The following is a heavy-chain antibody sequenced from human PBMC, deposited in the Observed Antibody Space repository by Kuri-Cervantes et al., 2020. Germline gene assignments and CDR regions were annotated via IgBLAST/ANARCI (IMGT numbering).Heavy chain of an antibody. CDR1: GFTFSSYW. CDR3: ARDWSYGDALEYFQH. Sequence: GESLKISCAASGFTFSSYWMSWIRQAPGKGLEWVSYISSSGSTIYYADSVKGRFTISRDNAKNSLYLQMNSLRAEDTAVYYCARDWSYGDALEYFQHWGQGTLVTVSS. V-gene: IGHV3-11*04. CDR2: ISSSGSTI. J-gene: IGHJ1*01. D-gene: IGHD4-17*01.